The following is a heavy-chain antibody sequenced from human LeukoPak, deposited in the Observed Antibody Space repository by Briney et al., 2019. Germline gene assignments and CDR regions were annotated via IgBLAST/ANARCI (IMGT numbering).Heavy chain of an antibody. V-gene: IGHV3-23*01. CDR2: ISGSGGST. CDR1: GFTFSSYA. Sequence: GGSLRLSCAASGFTFSSYAMSWVRQAPGKGLEWVSAISGSGGSTYYADSVKGRFTNSRDNSKNTLYLQMNSLRAEDTAVYYCVVVTAISLPNFDYWGQGTLVTVSS. D-gene: IGHD2-21*02. J-gene: IGHJ4*02. CDR3: VVVTAISLPNFDY.